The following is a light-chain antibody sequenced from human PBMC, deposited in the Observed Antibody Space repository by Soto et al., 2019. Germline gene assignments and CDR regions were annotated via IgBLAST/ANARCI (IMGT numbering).Light chain of an antibody. CDR1: QNIGRW. CDR3: HYHEYYWEL. CDR2: DAS. V-gene: IGKV1-5*01. J-gene: IGKJ1*01. Sequence: QMTQSRPTLAASLGDRVTIPCRASQNIGRWLAWYQQKPGKAPNLLIYDASALPRGVPSRFSCSGCGTKLELTIAIRRPDDFATDSCHYHEYYWELFGQGTKVDIK.